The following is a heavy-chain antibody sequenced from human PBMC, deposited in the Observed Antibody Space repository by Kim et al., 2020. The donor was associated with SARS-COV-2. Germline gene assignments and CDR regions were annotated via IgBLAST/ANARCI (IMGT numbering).Heavy chain of an antibody. J-gene: IGHJ3*02. CDR3: AKDRGEERATTGAFGI. V-gene: IGHV3-30*02. D-gene: IGHD1-1*01. Sequence: DDVKGRFTISRDNSKNKLYLQMNSLRAEDTAVYYCAKDRGEERATTGAFGIWGQGTMVTVSS.